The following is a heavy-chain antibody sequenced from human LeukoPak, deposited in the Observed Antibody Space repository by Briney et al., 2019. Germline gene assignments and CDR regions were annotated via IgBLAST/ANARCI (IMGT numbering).Heavy chain of an antibody. V-gene: IGHV4-34*01. CDR2: INHSGST. CDR3: ATETRSSSLDY. Sequence: SETLSLTCAVYGGSFSGYYWSWIRQPPGKGLEWIGEINHSGSTNYNPSLKSRVTISVDTSKNQFPLKLSSATAADTAVYYCATETRSSSLDYWGQGTLVTVSS. CDR1: GGSFSGYY. J-gene: IGHJ4*02. D-gene: IGHD6-13*01.